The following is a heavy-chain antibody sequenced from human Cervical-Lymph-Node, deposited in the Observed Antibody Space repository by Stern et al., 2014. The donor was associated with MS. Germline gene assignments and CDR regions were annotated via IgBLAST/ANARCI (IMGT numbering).Heavy chain of an antibody. D-gene: IGHD1-26*01. Sequence: QLVQSGAAVKKPGSSVKVSCKASGGSFRSYAFRWVRPAPGHGLEWMGGMIPIVGTATYAQKFQGRVTIPADESTTTAYMELSSLRSEDTAVYYCARGELKEGLVRGMDVWGQGTTVTLSS. CDR1: GGSFRSYA. J-gene: IGHJ6*02. CDR3: ARGELKEGLVRGMDV. CDR2: MIPIVGTA. V-gene: IGHV1-69*01.